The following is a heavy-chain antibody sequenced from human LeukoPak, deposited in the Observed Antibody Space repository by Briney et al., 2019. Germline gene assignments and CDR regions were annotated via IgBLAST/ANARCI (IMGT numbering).Heavy chain of an antibody. Sequence: GGSLRLSCAASGFTFSSYAMSWVRQAPGKGLEWVSYISSGYPTIYYADSVKGRFTISRDNAENSLYLQMNSLRAGDTAVYYCARGGGGYCSGGRCNFYRYYMDVWGKGTTVTVSS. D-gene: IGHD2-15*01. J-gene: IGHJ6*03. CDR2: ISSGYPTI. CDR3: ARGGGGYCSGGRCNFYRYYMDV. CDR1: GFTFSSYA. V-gene: IGHV3-48*01.